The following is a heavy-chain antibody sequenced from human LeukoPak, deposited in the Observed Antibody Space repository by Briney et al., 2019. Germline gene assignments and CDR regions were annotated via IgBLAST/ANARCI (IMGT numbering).Heavy chain of an antibody. CDR1: GGSISTYY. CDR2: IYTGGST. D-gene: IGHD3-9*01. CDR3: ARVDNYDILTGSNWFDP. V-gene: IGHV4-4*07. Sequence: SETLSLTCTVSGGSISTYYWSWIRQPAGKGLEWIGRIYTGGSTNYNPSLKSRVTISVDTSKNQFSLKLSSVTAADTAVYYCARVDNYDILTGSNWFDPWGQGTLVTVSS. J-gene: IGHJ5*02.